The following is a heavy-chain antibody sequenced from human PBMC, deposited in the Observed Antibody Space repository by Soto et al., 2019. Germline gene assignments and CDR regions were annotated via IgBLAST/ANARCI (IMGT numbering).Heavy chain of an antibody. CDR3: ARDLSLWFGEETDAFDI. D-gene: IGHD3-10*01. J-gene: IGHJ3*02. Sequence: GASVKVSCKASGYTFTSYAMHWVRQAPGQRLEWMGWINAGNGNTKYSQKFQGRVTITRDTSASTAYMELSSLRSEDTAVYYCARDLSLWFGEETDAFDIWGQGTMVTVSS. V-gene: IGHV1-3*01. CDR2: INAGNGNT. CDR1: GYTFTSYA.